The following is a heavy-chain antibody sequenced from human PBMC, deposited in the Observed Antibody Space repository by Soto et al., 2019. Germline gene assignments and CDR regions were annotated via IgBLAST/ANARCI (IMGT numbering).Heavy chain of an antibody. V-gene: IGHV3-15*01. J-gene: IGHJ4*02. CDR1: GISLDSAW. D-gene: IGHD6-19*01. Sequence: EVQLVESGGGLVKPGGSLRLSCVVSGISLDSAWINWVRQAPGKGLEWVAQAKRKAAGGAIDYAAPVKGRFTISSDDSRNMAYLQMNSLKIEDTALYYCTTGYGSDWYGWGQGTLVTVSS. CDR3: TTGYGSDWYG. CDR2: AKRKAAGGAI.